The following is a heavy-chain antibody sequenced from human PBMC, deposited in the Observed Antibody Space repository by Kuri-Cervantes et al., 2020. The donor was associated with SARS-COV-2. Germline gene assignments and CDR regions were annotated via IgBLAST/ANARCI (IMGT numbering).Heavy chain of an antibody. CDR3: ARVLRYFDRNHYYMDV. D-gene: IGHD3-9*01. Sequence: ESLKISCTVSGGSISRGSYYWSWIRQPPGKGLEWIGYIYYSGSTNYNPSLKGRVTIFVDSSKNQFSLKLTSVTAADTARYYCARVLRYFDRNHYYMDVWGTGTTVTVSS. V-gene: IGHV4-61*01. CDR1: GGSISRGSYY. J-gene: IGHJ6*03. CDR2: IYYSGST.